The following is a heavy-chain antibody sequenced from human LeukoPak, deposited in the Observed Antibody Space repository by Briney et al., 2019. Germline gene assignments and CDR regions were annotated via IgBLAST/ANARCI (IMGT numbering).Heavy chain of an antibody. V-gene: IGHV3-30*18. CDR1: GFTFSSFG. Sequence: SGRSLRLSCAASGFTFSSFGMHWVRQAPGKGLEWLAVISYDGSNKYYADSVKGRFTISRDNSKNTLYLQMNSLRAEDTAVYYCAKGGKRSPYCVVVPAAMRSCYHYYYGMDVWGQGTTVTVSS. CDR2: ISYDGSNK. CDR3: AKGGKRSPYCVVVPAAMRSCYHYYYGMDV. D-gene: IGHD2-2*01. J-gene: IGHJ6*02.